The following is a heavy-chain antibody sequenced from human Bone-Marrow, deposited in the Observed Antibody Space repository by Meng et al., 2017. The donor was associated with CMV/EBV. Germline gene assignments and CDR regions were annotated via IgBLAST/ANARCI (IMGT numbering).Heavy chain of an antibody. CDR1: KFTFTGYW. CDR3: ARGYCSSTSCYDNYYYGMDV. Sequence: KVSCKDSKFTFTGYWFGWVRQMPGKGLEWMGIIYPGDSDTRYSPSFQGQVTISADKSISTAYLQWSSLKASDTAMYYCARGYCSSTSCYDNYYYGMDVWGQGTTVTVSS. J-gene: IGHJ6*02. V-gene: IGHV5-51*01. CDR2: IYPGDSDT. D-gene: IGHD2-2*01.